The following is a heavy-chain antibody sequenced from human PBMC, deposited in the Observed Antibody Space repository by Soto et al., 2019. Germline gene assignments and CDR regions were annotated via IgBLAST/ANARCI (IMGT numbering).Heavy chain of an antibody. J-gene: IGHJ4*02. CDR2: INAGNGNT. Sequence: QVPLVPAGGGVKKPGASVKVSCQASGYPFTSYGMQWVRQAPGQRLEGMGWINAGNGNTKYSQKFQGRVTITRDTSASTAYMELTSLRSEDTAVYYCARSSGYYYVDYWGQGTLVTVSS. CDR1: GYPFTSYG. CDR3: ARSSGYYYVDY. V-gene: IGHV1-3*01. D-gene: IGHD3-22*01.